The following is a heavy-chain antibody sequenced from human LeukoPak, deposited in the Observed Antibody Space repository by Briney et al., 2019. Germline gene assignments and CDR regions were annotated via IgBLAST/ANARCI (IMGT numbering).Heavy chain of an antibody. V-gene: IGHV3-48*01. CDR2: ISSSSSTI. CDR1: GLTFSSYS. CDR3: ARGFRVFDY. J-gene: IGHJ4*01. Sequence: PGGSLRLSCAASGLTFSSYSMNWVRQAPGKGREGGSYISSSSSTIYYADSVKGRFTISRDNAKNSLYLQMNSLRAEDTAVYYCARGFRVFDYWGQGTLVTVS.